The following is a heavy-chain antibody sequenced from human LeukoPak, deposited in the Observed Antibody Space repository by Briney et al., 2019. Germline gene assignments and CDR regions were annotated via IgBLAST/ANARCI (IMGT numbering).Heavy chain of an antibody. CDR2: FSNRGTT. J-gene: IGHJ4*02. V-gene: IGHV4-59*08. Sequence: SETLSLTCIVSGVSISSYSWNWIRQSPGKGLEWVGYFSNRGTTSYNPSLNSRVTISVDTSKNQLSLKLTSVTDADTAVYYCARWDDSVWGFGNWGPGTLVTVSS. D-gene: IGHD6-19*01. CDR3: ARWDDSVWGFGN. CDR1: GVSISSYS.